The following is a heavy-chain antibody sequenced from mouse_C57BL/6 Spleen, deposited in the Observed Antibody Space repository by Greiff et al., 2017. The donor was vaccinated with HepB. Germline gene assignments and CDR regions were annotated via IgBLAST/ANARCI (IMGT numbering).Heavy chain of an antibody. V-gene: IGHV5-9-1*02. D-gene: IGHD4-1*01. CDR2: ISSGGVYI. Sequence: GDSGEGLVKPGGSLKFSFPASGFPFGSYAIPWVRQTPERSLGGVAYISSGGVYIYYADTVKGRFTISRDNARNTLYLQMSSLKSEDTAMYYCTRDGKKLGAYWGQGTLVTVSA. CDR1: GFPFGSYA. J-gene: IGHJ3*01. CDR3: TRDGKKLGAY.